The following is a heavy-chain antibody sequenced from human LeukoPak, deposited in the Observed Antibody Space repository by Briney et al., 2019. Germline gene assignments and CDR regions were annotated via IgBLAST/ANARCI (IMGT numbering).Heavy chain of an antibody. CDR3: AKERVVPAAIFGTQQGPFDY. CDR1: GFTFDDYA. D-gene: IGHD2-2*01. J-gene: IGHJ4*02. V-gene: IGHV3-9*01. CDR2: VSWNSGSI. Sequence: TGGSLRLSCAASGFTFDDYAMHWVRQAPGKGLGWVSGVSWNSGSIGYADSVKGRFTISRDNAKNSLYLQMNSLRAEDTALYYCAKERVVPAAIFGTQQGPFDYWGQGTLVTVSS.